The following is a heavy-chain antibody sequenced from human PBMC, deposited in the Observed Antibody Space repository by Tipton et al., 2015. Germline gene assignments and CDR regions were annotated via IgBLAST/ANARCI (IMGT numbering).Heavy chain of an antibody. Sequence: SLRLSCAASGFTVTNNNMTWVRQTPGKGLEWVSLIYNGGSTNYADSVKGRFTISRDESKSTLFLQMNSLRAEDTAVYYCATGRSLYGMAYTMDVWGQGTTVTLSS. CDR3: ATGRSLYGMAYTMDV. CDR1: GFTVTNNN. V-gene: IGHV3-53*01. D-gene: IGHD1-1*01. J-gene: IGHJ6*02. CDR2: IYNGGST.